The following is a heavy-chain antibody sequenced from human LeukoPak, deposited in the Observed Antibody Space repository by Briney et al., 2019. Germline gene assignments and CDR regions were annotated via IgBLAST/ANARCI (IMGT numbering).Heavy chain of an antibody. CDR2: INPSGGST. Sequence: ASVKVSCKASGYTFTSYYMHWVRQAPGQGLEWMGIINPSGGSTSYAQKFQGRVTMTRDTSTSTVYMELSSLRSEDTAVYYCERDASPADILTGYCDYWGQGTLVTVSS. D-gene: IGHD3-9*01. CDR3: ERDASPADILTGYCDY. V-gene: IGHV1-46*01. J-gene: IGHJ4*02. CDR1: GYTFTSYY.